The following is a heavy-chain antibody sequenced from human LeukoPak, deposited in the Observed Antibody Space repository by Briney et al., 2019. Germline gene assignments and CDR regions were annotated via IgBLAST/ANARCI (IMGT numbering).Heavy chain of an antibody. D-gene: IGHD2-15*01. CDR2: ISYGGVFK. J-gene: IGHJ4*02. Sequence: PGGSLRLSCAASGFTFTTYNMHWVRQAPGKGLERMAFISYGGVFKQYADSVKGRFTVSRDNSKNTLYLQMSSLRAEDTAMYYCAKQLGYCSDGSCYFPYWGQGTLVTVSS. CDR3: AKQLGYCSDGSCYFPY. CDR1: GFTFTTYN. V-gene: IGHV3-30*02.